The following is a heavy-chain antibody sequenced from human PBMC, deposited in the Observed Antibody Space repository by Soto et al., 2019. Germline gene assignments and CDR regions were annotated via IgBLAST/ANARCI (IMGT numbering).Heavy chain of an antibody. Sequence: PGGSLRLSCAASGFTFSYYGMHWVRQAPGKGLEWVALISYDGSNKYYADSVKGRFTISRDNSKNTLFLQMDSLRAEDTAVYYCAFDYSARRTLVTVSS. CDR1: GFTFSYYG. V-gene: IGHV3-30*03. CDR3: AFDY. CDR2: ISYDGSNK. J-gene: IGHJ4*01.